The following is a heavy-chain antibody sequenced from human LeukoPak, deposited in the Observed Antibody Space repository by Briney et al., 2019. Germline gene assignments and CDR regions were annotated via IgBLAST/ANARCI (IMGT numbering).Heavy chain of an antibody. J-gene: IGHJ4*02. V-gene: IGHV4-39*01. Sequence: SETLSLTCTVSGGSISSSSYYWGWIRQPPGKGLEWIGSIYYSGSTYYNPSLKSRVTISVDTSKNQFSLKLSSVTAADTAVYYRARHGPTGIVLRFLEWLLGYFDYRGQGTLVTVSS. D-gene: IGHD3-3*01. CDR1: GGSISSSSYY. CDR3: ARHGPTGIVLRFLEWLLGYFDY. CDR2: IYYSGST.